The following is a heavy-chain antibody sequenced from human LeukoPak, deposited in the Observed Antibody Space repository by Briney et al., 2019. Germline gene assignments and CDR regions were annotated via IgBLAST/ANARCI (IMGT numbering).Heavy chain of an antibody. CDR1: GGTFSSYA. CDR2: IIPIFGTA. Sequence: GASVKVSCKASGGTFSSYAISWVRQAPGQGLEWMGGIIPIFGTANYAQKFQGRVTITTDESTSTAYMELSSLRSEDTAVYYCARSSVATISSSYWGQGTLVTVSS. CDR3: ARSSVATISSSY. J-gene: IGHJ4*02. D-gene: IGHD5-12*01. V-gene: IGHV1-69*05.